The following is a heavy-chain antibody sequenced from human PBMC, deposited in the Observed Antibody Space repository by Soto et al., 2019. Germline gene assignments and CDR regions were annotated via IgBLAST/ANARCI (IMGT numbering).Heavy chain of an antibody. Sequence: EVQLLESGGGMVQPGGSLRLSCAASGLTFSSNAMSWVRQAPGKGLEWVSTISDSGGSTYYADSVTGRFTISRDNSKNTLYLQMNSLRAEDTAVYYCAKDESRVVVPDNWFDSWGQGTLVTVSS. J-gene: IGHJ5*01. CDR3: AKDESRVVVPDNWFDS. CDR2: ISDSGGST. V-gene: IGHV3-23*01. CDR1: GLTFSSNA. D-gene: IGHD2-15*01.